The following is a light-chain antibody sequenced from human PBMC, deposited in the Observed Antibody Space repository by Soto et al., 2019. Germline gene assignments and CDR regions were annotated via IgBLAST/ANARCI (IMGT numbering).Light chain of an antibody. CDR1: QSISSW. J-gene: IGKJ1*01. CDR2: DAS. CDR3: QQYNSLWT. Sequence: DIQMTQSPSTLSASVGDRVTITCRASQSISSWLAWYQQKPGKAPKLLIHDASNLESGVPSRFSGSGSGTEFTLTISSLQPDDFATYYCQQYNSLWTFGQGTKVEI. V-gene: IGKV1-5*01.